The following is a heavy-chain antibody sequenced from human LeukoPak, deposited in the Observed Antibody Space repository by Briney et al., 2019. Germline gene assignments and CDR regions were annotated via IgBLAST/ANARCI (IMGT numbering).Heavy chain of an antibody. CDR3: ARVSGYSGTWYVDY. J-gene: IGHJ4*02. CDR1: GFTFKSYG. V-gene: IGHV3-33*01. D-gene: IGHD6-13*01. CDR2: IWYDGSNK. Sequence: GGSLRLSCVASGFTFKSYGMHWVRQAPGKGLEWVAIIWYDGSNKYYADFVKGRFTTSRDNSKNTLYLQMNSLRADDTAVYYCARVSGYSGTWYVDYWGQGTLVTVPS.